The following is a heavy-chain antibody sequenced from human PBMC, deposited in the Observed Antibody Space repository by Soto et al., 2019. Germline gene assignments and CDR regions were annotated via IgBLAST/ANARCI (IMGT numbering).Heavy chain of an antibody. V-gene: IGHV3-48*02. D-gene: IGHD6-25*01. CDR3: ARDSSGRQYYGMDV. J-gene: IGHJ6*02. CDR1: GFIFSDYS. Sequence: GGSLRLSCTPSGFIFSDYSMNWVRQAPGKGLEWISYITTTSSTMYYAGSVKDRFTISRDNAKNSLYLQMNSLRDEDTAVYYCARDSSGRQYYGMDVWGQGTTVTVSS. CDR2: ITTTSSTM.